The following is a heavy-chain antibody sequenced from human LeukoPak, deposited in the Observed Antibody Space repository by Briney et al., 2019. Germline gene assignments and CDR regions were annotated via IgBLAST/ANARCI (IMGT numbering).Heavy chain of an antibody. J-gene: IGHJ3*02. CDR1: GFTFSSYA. D-gene: IGHD6-19*01. V-gene: IGHV3-23*01. CDR2: ISGSGGST. Sequence: QAGGSLRLSCAASGFTFSSYAMSWVRQAPGKGLEWVSAISGSGGSTYYADSVKGRFTISRDNSKNTLYLQMNSLRAEDTAVYYCAKPPPYAEAVAGPHAFDIWGQGTMVTVSS. CDR3: AKPPPYAEAVAGPHAFDI.